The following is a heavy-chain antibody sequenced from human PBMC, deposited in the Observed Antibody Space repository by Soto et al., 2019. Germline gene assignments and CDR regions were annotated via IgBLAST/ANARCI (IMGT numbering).Heavy chain of an antibody. CDR3: ASDWIVVVPAALGMDV. CDR2: ISYDGSNK. CDR1: GFTFSSYA. D-gene: IGHD2-2*01. J-gene: IGHJ6*02. V-gene: IGHV3-30-3*01. Sequence: QVQLVESGGGVVQPGRSLRLSCAASGFTFSSYAMHWVRQAPGKGLEWVAVISYDGSNKYYADSVKGRFTISRDNSKHTLYLQMNSLRAEDTAVYYCASDWIVVVPAALGMDVWGQGTTVTVSS.